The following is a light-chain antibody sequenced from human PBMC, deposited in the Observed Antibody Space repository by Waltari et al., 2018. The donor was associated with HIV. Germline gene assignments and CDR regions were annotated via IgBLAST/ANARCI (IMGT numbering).Light chain of an antibody. Sequence: QSALTQPASVSGSPGQSITISCTGPSSDVGSYKLVSWYQQHAGKAPKLMIYEGSKRPSGVSKRFSGSKSGNTASLTISGLQAEDEADYYCCSYGGSTDVVFGGGTKLTVL. V-gene: IGLV2-23*01. J-gene: IGLJ2*01. CDR1: SSDVGSYKL. CDR2: EGS. CDR3: CSYGGSTDVV.